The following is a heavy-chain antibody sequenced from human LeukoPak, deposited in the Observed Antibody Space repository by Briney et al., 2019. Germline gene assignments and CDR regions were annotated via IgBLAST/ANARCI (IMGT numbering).Heavy chain of an antibody. CDR2: IRSKAYGGTT. D-gene: IGHD4-17*01. CDR1: GFTFGDYA. CDR3: TRDWRDYGDYGDAFDI. Sequence: SLRLSCTASGFTFGDYAMSWVRQAPGKGLEWVGFIRSKAYGGTTEYAASVKGRFTISRDDSKSIAYLQMNSLKTEDTAVYYCTRDWRDYGDYGDAFDIWGQGTMVTVSS. V-gene: IGHV3-49*04. J-gene: IGHJ3*02.